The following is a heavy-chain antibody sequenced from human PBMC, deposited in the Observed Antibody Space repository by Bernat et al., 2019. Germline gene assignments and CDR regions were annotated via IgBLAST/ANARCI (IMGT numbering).Heavy chain of an antibody. V-gene: IGHV1-18*01. D-gene: IGHD1-14*01. CDR1: GYTLVTFG. J-gene: IGHJ4*02. Sequence: QVQLLQSGAEVKWPGTSVKVSCKASGYTLVTFGVGWVRQAPGNGLEWMGWINPNTRSTSYAQRFQDRVTMTTDTSTNTAYIELRDLSSDDTAVYFCGRVPIGYYNKNRTPYPYYFDFWGQGTLVTVST. CDR2: INPNTRST. CDR3: GRVPIGYYNKNRTPYPYYFDF.